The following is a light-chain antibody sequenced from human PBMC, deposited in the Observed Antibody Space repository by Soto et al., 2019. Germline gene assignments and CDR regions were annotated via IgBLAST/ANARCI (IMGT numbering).Light chain of an antibody. V-gene: IGLV2-14*03. Sequence: QSALTQPASVSGSPGQSITISCTGTSSDIGAYIFVSWYQQHPGKAPKLIIYDIANRPSGVSYRFSGSKSANTASLTISGLQADDEADYYCVSFTTKKSYVFGTGTTLTVL. CDR2: DIA. CDR1: SSDIGAYIF. CDR3: VSFTTKKSYV. J-gene: IGLJ1*01.